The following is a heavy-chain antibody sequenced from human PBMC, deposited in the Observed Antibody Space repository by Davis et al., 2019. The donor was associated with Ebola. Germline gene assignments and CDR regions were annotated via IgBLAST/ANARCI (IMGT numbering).Heavy chain of an antibody. CDR3: ATTVTTGHYYYGMDV. CDR1: GYSFTSYW. J-gene: IGHJ6*02. D-gene: IGHD4-17*01. CDR2: IYPGDSDT. Sequence: GESLKISCNGSGYSFTSYWIAWVRQMPGKGLEWMGIIYPGDSDTRYSPSFQGQVTISADKSISTAYLQWSSLKASDTAMYYCATTVTTGHYYYGMDVWGQGTTVTVSS. V-gene: IGHV5-51*01.